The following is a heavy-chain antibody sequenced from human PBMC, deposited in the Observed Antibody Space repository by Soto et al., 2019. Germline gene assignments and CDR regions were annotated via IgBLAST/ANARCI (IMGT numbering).Heavy chain of an antibody. D-gene: IGHD4-17*01. J-gene: IGHJ3*02. CDR1: GFTFSTYA. CDR2: ISGSGGST. V-gene: IGHV3-23*01. Sequence: GGSLRLSCAASGFTFSTYAMSWVRQAPGKGLEWVSAISGSGGSTYHADSVKGRFTISRDNSINTLYLQMSSLRTEDTALYYCARPRGYGVFDAYDIWGQGTMVTVSS. CDR3: ARPRGYGVFDAYDI.